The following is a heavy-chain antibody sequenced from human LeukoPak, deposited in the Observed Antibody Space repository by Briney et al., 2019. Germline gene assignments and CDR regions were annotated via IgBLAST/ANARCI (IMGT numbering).Heavy chain of an antibody. CDR3: AKSLLGATSSDY. CDR2: ISGSGGST. V-gene: IGHV3-23*01. J-gene: IGHJ4*02. Sequence: RTGGSLRLSCAASGFTFSSYAMSWVRQDPGKGLEWVSAISGSGGSTYYADSVKGRFTISRDNSKNTPYLQMNSLRVEDTAVYHCAKSLLGATSSDYWGQGTLVTVSS. CDR1: GFTFSSYA. D-gene: IGHD1-26*01.